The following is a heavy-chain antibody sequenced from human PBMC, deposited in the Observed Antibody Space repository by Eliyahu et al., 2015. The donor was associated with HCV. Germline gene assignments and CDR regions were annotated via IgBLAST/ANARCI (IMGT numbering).Heavy chain of an antibody. Sequence: QVQLQQWGAGLLKPSEXLSLTCAXYGGSFXGYYWXXXRXPPGKGLXWIGEINHSGSTNYNPSLKSRVTISVDTSKNQFSLKLSSVTAADTAVYYCARVHSGSYLRYWGQGTLVTVSS. D-gene: IGHD1-26*01. CDR2: INHSGST. CDR3: ARVHSGSYLRY. J-gene: IGHJ4*02. CDR1: GGSFXGYY. V-gene: IGHV4-34*01.